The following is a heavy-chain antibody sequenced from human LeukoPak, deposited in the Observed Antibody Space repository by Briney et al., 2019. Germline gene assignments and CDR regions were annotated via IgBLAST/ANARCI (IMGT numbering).Heavy chain of an antibody. CDR1: GFTFSSYA. J-gene: IGHJ4*02. V-gene: IGHV3-23*01. D-gene: IGHD4-17*01. CDR2: ISGTGGRT. CDR3: ATTVTTGGYFDY. Sequence: GGSLRLSCAASGFTFSSYAMSWVRQAPGKGLEWVSAISGTGGRTYYADSVKGRFTISRDNSKNTLYLQMNSLRAEDTAVYYCATTVTTGGYFDYWGQGTLVTVSS.